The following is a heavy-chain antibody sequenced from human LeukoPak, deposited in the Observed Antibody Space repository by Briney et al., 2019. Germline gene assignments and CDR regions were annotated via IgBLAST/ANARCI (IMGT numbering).Heavy chain of an antibody. CDR3: AKSIAAAGTNYFDY. V-gene: IGHV3-23*01. Sequence: GGSLRLSCAGSGFTFSSYAMIWVRQVPGKGLEWVSAIGGRGTNTFYADSVKGRFTISRDNSKNTLYLQMNSLRAEDTAVYYCAKSIAAAGTNYFDYWGQGTLVTVSS. CDR1: GFTFSSYA. D-gene: IGHD6-13*01. CDR2: IGGRGTNT. J-gene: IGHJ4*02.